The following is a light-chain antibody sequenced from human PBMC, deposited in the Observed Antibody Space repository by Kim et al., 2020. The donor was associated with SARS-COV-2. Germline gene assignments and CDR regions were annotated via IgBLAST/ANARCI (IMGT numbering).Light chain of an antibody. J-gene: IGLJ1*01. CDR2: GKD. CDR3: ASRDSSGNLFV. V-gene: IGLV3-19*01. Sequence: SSELTQDPSVSVALGQTVWISCQGDSLRTFFAYWYQQKPGQAPQLVIYGKDKRPSGIPARFSGSGSGNTASLTITGPQAEDEADYYCASRDSSGNLFVFGSGTKVTVL. CDR1: SLRTFF.